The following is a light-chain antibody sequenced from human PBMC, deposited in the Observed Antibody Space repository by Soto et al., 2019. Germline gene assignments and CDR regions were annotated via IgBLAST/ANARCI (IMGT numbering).Light chain of an antibody. CDR3: QQYDNSPIT. CDR1: QDISNS. CDR2: DAS. V-gene: IGKV1-33*01. Sequence: DIQMTQSPSSLSASVGDRVTITCQASQDISNSLNWYQQKSGEAPKLLIYDASVLEAGVPPRFTGSYSGTDFTFIISRLQPEDIATYYCQQYDNSPITVGGGTKVEIK. J-gene: IGKJ4*01.